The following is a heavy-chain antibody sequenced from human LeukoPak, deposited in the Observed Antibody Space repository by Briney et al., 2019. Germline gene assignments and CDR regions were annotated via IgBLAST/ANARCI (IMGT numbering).Heavy chain of an antibody. D-gene: IGHD6-13*01. CDR1: GGSISSGSYY. V-gene: IGHV4-61*02. Sequence: KPSQTLSLTCTVSGGSISSGSYYWSWIRQPAGKGLEWIGRIYTSGSTNYNPSLKSRVTISVDTSKNQFPLKLSSVTAADTAVYYCARYSSSLGLFDPWGQGTLVTVSS. J-gene: IGHJ5*02. CDR3: ARYSSSLGLFDP. CDR2: IYTSGST.